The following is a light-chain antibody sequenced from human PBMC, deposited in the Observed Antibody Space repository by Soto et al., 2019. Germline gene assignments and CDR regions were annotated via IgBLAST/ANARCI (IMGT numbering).Light chain of an antibody. CDR2: GAS. CDR3: QQYGSSSWT. Sequence: EVVLSQSPGTLSLSTGERATLSCRASQSVSSSYLAWYQQKPGQAPRLLIYGASSRATGIPDRFSGSGSGTDFTLTLSRLEPEDFAVYYCQQYGSSSWTFGQGTKVDI. J-gene: IGKJ1*01. CDR1: QSVSSSY. V-gene: IGKV3-20*01.